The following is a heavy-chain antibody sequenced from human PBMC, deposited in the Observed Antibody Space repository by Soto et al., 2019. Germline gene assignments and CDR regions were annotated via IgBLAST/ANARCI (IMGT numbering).Heavy chain of an antibody. V-gene: IGHV4-34*01. CDR2: INHSGNT. CDR1: GGSFRGYY. J-gene: IGHJ6*02. Sequence: QVQLQQWGAGLLKPSETLSLTCAVYGGSFRGYYWSWLRQPPGKGPEWIGEINHSGNTKYTPSLESRVTISVDTSKNQFSRKLNSVSAADTAVYYCARTGGMDVWSQGATVTVSS. CDR3: ARTGGMDV.